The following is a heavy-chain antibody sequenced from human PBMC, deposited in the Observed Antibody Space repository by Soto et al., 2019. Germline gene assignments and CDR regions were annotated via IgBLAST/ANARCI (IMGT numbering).Heavy chain of an antibody. CDR3: ASVDILTGYHS. CDR2: IYYTGSA. D-gene: IGHD3-9*01. CDR1: GGALSRGDFY. Sequence: PSGTLSPTCTVPGGALSRGDFYWGWIRQPPGKGLEWIGYIYYTGSAYYSPSLKSRVTISIDTSKNQFSLNLTSVTAADTAVYYCASVDILTGYHSWGQGTLVTVSS. J-gene: IGHJ4*02. V-gene: IGHV4-30-4*01.